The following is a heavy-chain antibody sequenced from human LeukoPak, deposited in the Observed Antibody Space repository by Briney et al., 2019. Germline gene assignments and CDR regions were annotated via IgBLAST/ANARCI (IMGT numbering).Heavy chain of an antibody. Sequence: PSETLSLTCTVSGYSIISGYYWGWIRQPPGKGLEWIGSIYHSGSTYYNPSLKSRVTISVDTSRNQFSLKLSSVTAADTAVYYCASDILTGNRIDYWGQGTLVTVSP. V-gene: IGHV4-38-2*02. J-gene: IGHJ4*02. CDR3: ASDILTGNRIDY. D-gene: IGHD3-9*01. CDR1: GYSIISGYY. CDR2: IYHSGST.